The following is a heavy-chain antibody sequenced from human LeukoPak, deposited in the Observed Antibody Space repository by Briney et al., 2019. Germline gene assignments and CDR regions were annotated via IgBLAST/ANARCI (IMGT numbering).Heavy chain of an antibody. V-gene: IGHV4-4*07. CDR3: ARDHGSSSSRYYYYYYGMDV. D-gene: IGHD6-13*01. J-gene: IGHJ6*02. Sequence: PSETLSLTCAVYGGSFSGYYWSWIRQPAGKGLEWIGRIYTSGSTNYNPSLKSRVTMSVDTSKNQFSLKLSSVTAADTAVYYCARDHGSSSSRYYYYYYGMDVWGQGTTVTVSS. CDR1: GGSFSGYY. CDR2: IYTSGST.